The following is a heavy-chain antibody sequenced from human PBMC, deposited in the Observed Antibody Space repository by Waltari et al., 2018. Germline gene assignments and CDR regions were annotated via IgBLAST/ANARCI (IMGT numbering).Heavy chain of an antibody. V-gene: IGHV3-74*01. CDR3: ARDGGGNGYIHY. CDR1: GFTLSSSY. Sequence: EVQLVESGGGLVQPGGSLRLSCEASGFTLSSSYMHWVRQVPGKGLVGVSRINTDGSSANYADSVKGRFTISRDNGKNTLYLQMNSLRAEDTAVYYCARDGGGNGYIHYWGQGTLVTVSS. J-gene: IGHJ4*02. D-gene: IGHD3-16*01. CDR2: INTDGSSA.